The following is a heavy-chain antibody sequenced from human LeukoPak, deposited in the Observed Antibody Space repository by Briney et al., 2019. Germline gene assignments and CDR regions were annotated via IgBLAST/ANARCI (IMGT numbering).Heavy chain of an antibody. J-gene: IGHJ4*02. V-gene: IGHV3-7*01. CDR3: ARDHVSGYYAY. Sequence: PGGSLRLSCAASGFTFHTYWMTWVLQAPGKGLEWVANIKEDGSDKYYADSVRGRFAISRDNAKNSLYLQMNTLTVADTAIYYCARDHVSGYYAYWGQGTLVTVSS. CDR1: GFTFHTYW. D-gene: IGHD5/OR15-5a*01. CDR2: IKEDGSDK.